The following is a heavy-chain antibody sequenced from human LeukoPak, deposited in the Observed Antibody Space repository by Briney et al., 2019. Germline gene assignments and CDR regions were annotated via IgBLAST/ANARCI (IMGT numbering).Heavy chain of an antibody. CDR2: ISYDGSNK. Sequence: GESLRLSCAASGFTFNTYGMYWVRQAPGKGLEWVAVISYDGSNKYYADSVKGRFTISRDNSKNTLFLQMNSLRAEDTALYYCAKLLITRVVIPPALDSWGQGTLVTVST. CDR1: GFTFNTYG. D-gene: IGHD2/OR15-2a*01. V-gene: IGHV3-30*18. J-gene: IGHJ4*02. CDR3: AKLLITRVVIPPALDS.